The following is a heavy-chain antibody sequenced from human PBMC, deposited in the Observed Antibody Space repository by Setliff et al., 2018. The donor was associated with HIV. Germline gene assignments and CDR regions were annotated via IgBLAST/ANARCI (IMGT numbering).Heavy chain of an antibody. CDR1: GGSISSGDYY. V-gene: IGHV4-39*07. Sequence: PSETLSLTCTVSGGSISSGDYYWSWIRQHPGKGLEWIGSIFYTGNTYYNPSLKSRVSISVDTSKNQFSLKLTSLTPADTAVYYCARDPGWAKPEYFHHWGQGTLVTVSS. D-gene: IGHD5-12*01. J-gene: IGHJ1*01. CDR3: ARDPGWAKPEYFHH. CDR2: IFYTGNT.